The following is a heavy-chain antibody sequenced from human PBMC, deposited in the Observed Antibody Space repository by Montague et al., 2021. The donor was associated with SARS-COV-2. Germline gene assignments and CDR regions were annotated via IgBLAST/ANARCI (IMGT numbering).Heavy chain of an antibody. V-gene: IGHV3-33*01. CDR2: IRYDGSNK. D-gene: IGHD6-13*01. Sequence: SLRLSCAASGFTFSSYGMHWVHQAPGKGLEWVAVIRYDGSNKYYADSVKGRFTISRDNSKNTLYLQMNSLRAEDTAVYYCARDRVRAAAGTRYYFDYWGQGTLVTVSS. CDR3: ARDRVRAAAGTRYYFDY. CDR1: GFTFSSYG. J-gene: IGHJ4*02.